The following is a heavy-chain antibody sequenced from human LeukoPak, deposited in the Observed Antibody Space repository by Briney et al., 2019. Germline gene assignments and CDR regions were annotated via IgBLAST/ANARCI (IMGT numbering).Heavy chain of an antibody. CDR3: AREGIAAAGTLYGMDV. CDR2: IYYSGST. CDR1: GGSISSGGYY. V-gene: IGHV4-31*03. D-gene: IGHD6-13*01. Sequence: PSETLSLTCTVSGGSISSGGYYWSWIRQHPGKGLEWIGYIYYSGSTYYNPSLKSRVTISVDTSKNQFSLKLSSVTAADTAVYYCAREGIAAAGTLYGMDVWGQGTTVTVSS. J-gene: IGHJ6*02.